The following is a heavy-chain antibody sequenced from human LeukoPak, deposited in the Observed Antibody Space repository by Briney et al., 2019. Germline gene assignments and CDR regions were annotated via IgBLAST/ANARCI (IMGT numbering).Heavy chain of an antibody. CDR3: ARRDGYNRNLYFDY. J-gene: IGHJ4*02. CDR1: GFTFSSYS. CDR2: ITSSSSGI. V-gene: IGHV3-48*01. Sequence: GGSLRLSCAASGFTFSSYSMNWVRQAPGKGLEWISYITSSSSGIHYADSVKGRFTVSRDNAKNSVYLQMNSLRGEDAAVYYCARRDGYNRNLYFDYWGQGTPVIVSS. D-gene: IGHD5-24*01.